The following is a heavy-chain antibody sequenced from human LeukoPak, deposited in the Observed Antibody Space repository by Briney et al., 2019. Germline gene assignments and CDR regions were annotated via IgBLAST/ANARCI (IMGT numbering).Heavy chain of an antibody. V-gene: IGHV4-34*01. Sequence: SETLSLTCAVYGVSFRGYYWSWIRQPPGKGLEWIGEINHSGSTTYNPSPKSRVTISVATSKNQFSLQLSSVTAADTAVYYCARGMYYDFWSGYSSGNWFDPWGQGILVTASS. CDR3: ARGMYYDFWSGYSSGNWFDP. J-gene: IGHJ5*02. D-gene: IGHD3-3*01. CDR2: INHSGST. CDR1: GVSFRGYY.